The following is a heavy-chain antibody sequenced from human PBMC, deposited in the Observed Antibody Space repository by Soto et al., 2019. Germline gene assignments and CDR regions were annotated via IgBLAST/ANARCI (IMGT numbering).Heavy chain of an antibody. J-gene: IGHJ5*02. Sequence: QVQLVQSGAEVKKPGASVKVSCKASGYTFTSYDINWVRQATGQGLEWMGWMNPNSGNTGYAQKFQGRVTMTRNTTKRRDNMELGSMGSEETAGYYCARSNREAAFDPWGQGTVVTVSS. V-gene: IGHV1-8*01. CDR2: MNPNSGNT. D-gene: IGHD6-25*01. CDR3: ARSNREAAFDP. CDR1: GYTFTSYD.